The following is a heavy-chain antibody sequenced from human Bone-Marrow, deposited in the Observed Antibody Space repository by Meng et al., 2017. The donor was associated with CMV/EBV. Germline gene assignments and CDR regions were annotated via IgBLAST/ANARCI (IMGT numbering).Heavy chain of an antibody. J-gene: IGHJ6*02. Sequence: ASVKVSCKASGYTFTGYYMHWVRQAPGQGLEWMGWINPNSGGTNYAQKLQGRVTMTTDTSTSTAYMELRSLRSDDTAVYYCARESPLVLMVYAIPYGMDVWGQGTTVTVSS. D-gene: IGHD2-8*01. V-gene: IGHV1-2*02. CDR1: GYTFTGYY. CDR2: INPNSGGT. CDR3: ARESPLVLMVYAIPYGMDV.